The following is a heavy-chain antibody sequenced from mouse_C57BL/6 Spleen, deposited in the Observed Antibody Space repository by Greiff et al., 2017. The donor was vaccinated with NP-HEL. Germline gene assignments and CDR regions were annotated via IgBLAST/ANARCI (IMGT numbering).Heavy chain of an antibody. J-gene: IGHJ4*01. D-gene: IGHD1-1*01. Sequence: DVHLVESGTVLARPGASVKMSCKTSGYTFTSYWMHWVKQRPGQGLEWIGAIYPGNSDTSYNQKFKGKAKLTAVTSASTAYMELSSLTNEDSAVYYCTRWGTTVVTYYYAMDYWGQGTSVTVSS. CDR2: IYPGNSDT. CDR1: GYTFTSYW. V-gene: IGHV1-5*01. CDR3: TRWGTTVVTYYYAMDY.